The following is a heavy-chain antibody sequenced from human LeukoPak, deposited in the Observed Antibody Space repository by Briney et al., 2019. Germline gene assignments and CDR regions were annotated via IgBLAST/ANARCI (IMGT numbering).Heavy chain of an antibody. Sequence: PGRSLRLSCAASGFTFSSYWMHWVRQAPGKGLVWVSRITSDGSTTSYADSVKGRFTISRDNAKNTLYLQMNSLRVEDTAVYYCARGNSHAFDTWGQGTMVTVSS. D-gene: IGHD3-10*01. CDR1: GFTFSSYW. CDR2: ITSDGSTT. CDR3: ARGNSHAFDT. J-gene: IGHJ3*02. V-gene: IGHV3-74*01.